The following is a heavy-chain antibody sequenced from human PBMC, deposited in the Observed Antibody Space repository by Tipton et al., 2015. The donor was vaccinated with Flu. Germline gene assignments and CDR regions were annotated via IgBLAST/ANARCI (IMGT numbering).Heavy chain of an antibody. CDR2: IYTTGNT. V-gene: IGHV4-61*02. CDR3: ARGPRLAERYYDY. J-gene: IGHJ4*02. D-gene: IGHD3-16*01. CDR1: GGSISSDGYY. Sequence: TLSLTCTVSGGSISSDGYYWSWIRQPAGKALEWIGRIYTTGNTNYSPSLRSRVTISLDTSKNQFSPKLSSVTAADTAVYYCARGPRLAERYYDYWGQGTLVTVSS.